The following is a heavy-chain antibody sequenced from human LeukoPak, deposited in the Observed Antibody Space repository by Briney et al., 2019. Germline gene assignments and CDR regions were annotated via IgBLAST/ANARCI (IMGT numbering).Heavy chain of an antibody. Sequence: ASVKVSCKASGYTFTSYDINWVRQATGQGLEWMGWMNPNSGNTGYAQKFQGRVTMTRNTSISTAYMELSSLRSEDTAVYYCASEAPLWRSGTPREAFDIWGQGTMVIVSS. CDR2: MNPNSGNT. J-gene: IGHJ3*02. D-gene: IGHD3-3*01. V-gene: IGHV1-8*01. CDR3: ASEAPLWRSGTPREAFDI. CDR1: GYTFTSYD.